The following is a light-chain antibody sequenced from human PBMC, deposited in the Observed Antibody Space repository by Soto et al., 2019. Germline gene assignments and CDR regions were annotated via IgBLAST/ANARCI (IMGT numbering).Light chain of an antibody. CDR3: AAWDDSLNGHV. J-gene: IGLJ1*01. CDR1: SSNIGSNT. V-gene: IGLV1-44*01. CDR2: SNN. Sequence: QSALTQPPSSSATPGQRVTISCSGSSSNIGSNTVNWYQQLPGTAPKLLIYSNNQRPSGVPDRFSGSKSGTSASLAISGLQSEDEADYYCAAWDDSLNGHVFGTGTKVTVL.